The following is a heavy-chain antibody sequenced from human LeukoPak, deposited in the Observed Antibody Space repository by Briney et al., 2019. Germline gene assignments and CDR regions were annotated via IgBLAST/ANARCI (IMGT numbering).Heavy chain of an antibody. CDR1: GFTFSSYG. V-gene: IGHV3-30*02. D-gene: IGHD6-6*01. J-gene: IGHJ4*02. CDR3: AGNHSSSSPFDY. Sequence: GGSLRLSCAASGFTFSSYGMHWVRQAPGKGLEWVAFIRYDGSNKYYADSGKGRFTISRDNSKNTLYLQMHSLRVEDTAVYYCAGNHSSSSPFDYWGQGTLVTVSS. CDR2: IRYDGSNK.